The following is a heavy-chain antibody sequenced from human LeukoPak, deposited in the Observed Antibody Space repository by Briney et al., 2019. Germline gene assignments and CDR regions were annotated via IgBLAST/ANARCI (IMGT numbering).Heavy chain of an antibody. D-gene: IGHD4-17*01. CDR1: GYTFTGNF. CDR3: ARGGGDYGDYSWGIEIDY. Sequence: ASVKVSCKASGYTFTGNFIHWVRQAPGQGLEWMGWINPNSGGTNYAQKFQGRVTMTRDTTISTAYLELSRLRSDDTAVYYCARGGGDYGDYSWGIEIDYWGQGTMVTVSS. V-gene: IGHV1-2*02. J-gene: IGHJ4*02. CDR2: INPNSGGT.